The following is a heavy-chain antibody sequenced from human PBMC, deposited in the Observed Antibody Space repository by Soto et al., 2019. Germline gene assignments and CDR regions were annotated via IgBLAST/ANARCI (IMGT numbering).Heavy chain of an antibody. CDR2: IYYSGNT. J-gene: IGHJ4*02. Sequence: SLSLTCSVSGASISSSCYDWSWLLQHPGKGLEWIGYIYYSGNTHYNPSLRSRVIMSLITSKNQFSLKLNSVSAADTAVYYCARACCGSTYCLRLDYWGQGTLVTVSS. D-gene: IGHD2-21*01. CDR3: ARACCGSTYCLRLDY. V-gene: IGHV4-31*03. CDR1: GASISSSCYD.